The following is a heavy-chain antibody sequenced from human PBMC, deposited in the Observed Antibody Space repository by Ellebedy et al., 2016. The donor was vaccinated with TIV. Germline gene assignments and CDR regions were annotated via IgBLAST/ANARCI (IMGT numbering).Heavy chain of an antibody. Sequence: AASVKVSCKASGYTFPGYYMHWVRQAPGQGLEWMGWINPNSGATNYVQKFQGRVTMTRDTSITPAYMELRRLTSDDTAVYYCARDSSSYNWFDPWGQGTLVTVSS. D-gene: IGHD2-2*01. CDR1: GYTFPGYY. V-gene: IGHV1-2*02. J-gene: IGHJ5*02. CDR3: ARDSSSYNWFDP. CDR2: INPNSGAT.